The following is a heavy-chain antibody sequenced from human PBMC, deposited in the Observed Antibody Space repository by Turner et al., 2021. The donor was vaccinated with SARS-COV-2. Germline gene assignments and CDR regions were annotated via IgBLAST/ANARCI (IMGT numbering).Heavy chain of an antibody. CDR1: GFTFSSYA. J-gene: IGHJ6*02. D-gene: IGHD1-26*01. CDR3: ARVRGGSYYYGMDV. CDR2: ISYDGSNK. Sequence: QVQLVESGGGVVQPGRPLRLSCAASGFTFSSYAMHWVRQAPGKGLEWVALISYDGSNKYYADSVKGRFTISRDNSKNTLYLQMNSLRAEDTAVYYCARVRGGSYYYGMDVWGQGTTVTVSS. V-gene: IGHV3-30*04.